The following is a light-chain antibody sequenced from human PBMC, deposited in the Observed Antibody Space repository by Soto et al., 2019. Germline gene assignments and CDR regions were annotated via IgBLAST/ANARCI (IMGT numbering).Light chain of an antibody. CDR3: QQNNKWPPVT. Sequence: EVVMTQSPATVSVSPGEGVTLSCRASQTISNDLAWYQQKPGQAPRLLIYVASTRATGVPARFSGGGSGTEFTLTISSLQSEDFAFYYCQQNNKWPPVTFGGGNKVEIK. J-gene: IGKJ4*01. V-gene: IGKV3-15*01. CDR2: VAS. CDR1: QTISND.